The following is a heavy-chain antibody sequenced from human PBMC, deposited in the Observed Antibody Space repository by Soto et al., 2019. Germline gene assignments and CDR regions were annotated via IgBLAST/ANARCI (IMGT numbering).Heavy chain of an antibody. D-gene: IGHD3-22*01. CDR2: IYWDDDK. J-gene: IGHJ5*02. Sequence: QITLKESGPTLVKPTETLTLTCKFSGFSLNTSAVGVGWIRQPPGKALEWLALIYWDDDKRYNPSLEGRLTITKDHSKSHLDLTMTNMDAADTATYYCVHRPKDTSAYYNRAWGQGTLVTGSS. CDR1: GFSLNTSAVG. V-gene: IGHV2-5*02. CDR3: VHRPKDTSAYYNRA.